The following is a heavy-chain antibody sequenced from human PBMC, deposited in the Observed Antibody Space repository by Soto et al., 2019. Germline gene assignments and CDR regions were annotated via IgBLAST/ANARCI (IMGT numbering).Heavy chain of an antibody. Sequence: GGSLRLSCAASGFTISSYCLQCVRQAPGKGLEWVSVISYDGNNRYCANSVKGRFTISRDNSKNTLYLQMNSLRDEDTAVYYCANHCQYADDGRGKIGMDVWGQGTTVTVSS. CDR1: GFTISSYC. J-gene: IGHJ6*02. D-gene: IGHD2-2*01. V-gene: IGHV3-30*18. CDR3: ANHCQYADDGRGKIGMDV. CDR2: ISYDGNNR.